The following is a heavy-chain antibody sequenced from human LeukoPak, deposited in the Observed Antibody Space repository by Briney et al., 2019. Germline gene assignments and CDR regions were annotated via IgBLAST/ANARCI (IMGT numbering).Heavy chain of an antibody. CDR3: ARVTQYYYDSSGYPRKAFDY. Sequence: ASVKVSCKASGYTFTRYGISWVRQAPGQGLEWMGWISAYNGSTNYAQKLQGRVTMTTDTSTSTAYMELRSLRSDDTAVYYCARVTQYYYDSSGYPRKAFDYWGQGTLVTVSS. D-gene: IGHD3-22*01. CDR1: GYTFTRYG. J-gene: IGHJ4*02. V-gene: IGHV1-18*01. CDR2: ISAYNGST.